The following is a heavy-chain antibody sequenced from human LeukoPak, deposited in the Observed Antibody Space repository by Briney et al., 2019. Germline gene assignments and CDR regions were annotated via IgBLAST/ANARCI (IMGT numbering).Heavy chain of an antibody. D-gene: IGHD3-10*01. V-gene: IGHV4-38-2*01. Sequence: SETLSLTCGDSGYSINSGYYWGWIRQPPGKGLEWIGSIYHSGGTYCNPSLKSRVTISVDTSRNQFSLRLSSVTAADTAVYYCARHNYGWPHDYWGQGTLVTVSS. CDR1: GYSINSGYY. J-gene: IGHJ4*02. CDR3: ARHNYGWPHDY. CDR2: IYHSGGT.